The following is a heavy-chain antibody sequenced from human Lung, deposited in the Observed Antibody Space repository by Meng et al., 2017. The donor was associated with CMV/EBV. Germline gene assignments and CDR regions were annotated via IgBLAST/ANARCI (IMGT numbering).Heavy chain of an antibody. CDR2: ISASGNT. CDR3: ARDFGSSWYPNWFDP. CDR1: GDSITSYS. V-gene: IGHV4-4*07. J-gene: IGHJ5*02. D-gene: IGHD6-13*01. Sequence: GPRPANPSETPSPTCPVSGDSITSYSLSWIRQPAGKGLEWIGRISASGNTRYNPSLKSRVTMSVDTSKNQFSLKLSSVTAADTAVYYCARDFGSSWYPNWFDPWGQGTLVTVSS.